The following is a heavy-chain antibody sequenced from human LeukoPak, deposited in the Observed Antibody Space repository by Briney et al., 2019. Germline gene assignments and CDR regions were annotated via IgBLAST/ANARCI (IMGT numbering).Heavy chain of an antibody. CDR1: GYIFTSYS. CDR2: ISAYNDNT. Sequence: ASVKVSCKASGYIFTSYSIIWVRQAPGQGLEWMGWISAYNDNTNYAQKLQGRVTMTTDTSTSTAYMELRSLRSDDTAVYYCARPDYGRNRGAFDIWGQGTMVTVSS. CDR3: ARPDYGRNRGAFDI. D-gene: IGHD4-23*01. V-gene: IGHV1-18*01. J-gene: IGHJ3*02.